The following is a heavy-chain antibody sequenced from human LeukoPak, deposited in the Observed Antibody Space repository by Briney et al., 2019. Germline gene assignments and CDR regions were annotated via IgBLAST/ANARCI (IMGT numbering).Heavy chain of an antibody. CDR3: ARGGLAVSRKLDY. Sequence: GGSLRLSCAASGFTFDDYGMSWVRQAPGKGLEWVSGINWNGGSTGYADSVKGRFTISRDNAKKSLYLQMNSLRAEDTAVYYCARGGLAVSRKLDYWGQGTLVTVSS. CDR1: GFTFDDYG. CDR2: INWNGGST. J-gene: IGHJ4*02. V-gene: IGHV3-20*04. D-gene: IGHD3-16*01.